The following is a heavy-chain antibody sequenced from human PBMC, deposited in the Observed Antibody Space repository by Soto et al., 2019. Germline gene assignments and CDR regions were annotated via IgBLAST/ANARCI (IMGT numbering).Heavy chain of an antibody. CDR3: AKDWFYYGSGSPTPADYYYYYGMDV. Sequence: PGGSLRLSCAASGFTFSSYGMHWVRQAPGKGLEWVALISYDGSNKYYADSVKGRFTISRDNSKNTLFLQMNSLRAADTAVYYCAKDWFYYGSGSPTPADYYYYYGMDVWGQGTTVTVSS. V-gene: IGHV3-30*18. CDR2: ISYDGSNK. CDR1: GFTFSSYG. J-gene: IGHJ6*02. D-gene: IGHD3-10*01.